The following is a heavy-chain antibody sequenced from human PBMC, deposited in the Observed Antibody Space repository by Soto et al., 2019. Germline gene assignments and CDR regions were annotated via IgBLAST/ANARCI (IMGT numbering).Heavy chain of an antibody. CDR2: INHSGST. J-gene: IGHJ3*02. D-gene: IGHD5-12*01. CDR3: ARLSISGYDSAFDI. Sequence: TSETLSLTCAVYGGSFSGYYWSWIRQPPGKGLEWIGEINHSGSTNYNPSLKSRVTISVDTSENQFSLKLSSVTAADTAVYYCARLSISGYDSAFDIWGQGSMVTVSS. V-gene: IGHV4-34*01. CDR1: GGSFSGYY.